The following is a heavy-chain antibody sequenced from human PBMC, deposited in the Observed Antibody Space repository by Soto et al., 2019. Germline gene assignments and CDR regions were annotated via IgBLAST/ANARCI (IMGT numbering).Heavy chain of an antibody. CDR2: INPKGGGT. CDR3: ARASVALTKDVDY. J-gene: IGHJ4*02. D-gene: IGHD2-21*02. Sequence: QVQLLQSGAEVKKPGASVKVSCKASGYTFIDYYMHWVRQAPGQGPEWMGCINPKGGGTKYAQKLRYSVTMTWDTSISTAYMELNRLRSDDTAVYYCARASVALTKDVDYWGQGTLVTVSS. CDR1: GYTFIDYY. V-gene: IGHV1-2*04.